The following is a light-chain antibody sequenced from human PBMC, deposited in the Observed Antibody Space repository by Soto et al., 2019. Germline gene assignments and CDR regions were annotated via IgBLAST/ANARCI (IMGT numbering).Light chain of an antibody. J-gene: IGKJ2*01. Sequence: DIQMTPSPSSLSASVGDRVTITCRASQSISSYLNWYQQKPGKAPKLLIYAASSLQSGVPSRFSGSGSGTDFTLTISSLQPEDFSTYYCQQSDSTPYTFGQGTKVEI. CDR1: QSISSY. V-gene: IGKV1-39*01. CDR3: QQSDSTPYT. CDR2: AAS.